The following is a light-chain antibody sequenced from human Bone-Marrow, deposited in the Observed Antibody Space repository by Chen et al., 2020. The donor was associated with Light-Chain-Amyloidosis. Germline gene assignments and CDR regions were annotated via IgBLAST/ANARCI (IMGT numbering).Light chain of an antibody. Sequence: EIVLAQSPATLSLSPGERATLFCRASQSVSRYLAWYQQKPGQAPRLLIYDTSNRATGIPTRFSASGSGTDFTLTISRLEPEDFAVYYCQQRRETVGQGTRLEI. J-gene: IGKJ5*01. CDR3: QQRRET. CDR1: QSVSRY. CDR2: DTS. V-gene: IGKV3-11*01.